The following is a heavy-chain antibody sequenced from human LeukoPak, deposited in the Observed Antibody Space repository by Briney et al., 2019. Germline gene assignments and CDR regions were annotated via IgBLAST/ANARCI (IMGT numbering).Heavy chain of an antibody. J-gene: IGHJ4*02. CDR3: ARRAPSHDFDE. CDR1: GFTFSSYS. V-gene: IGHV3-21*01. CDR2: ISTTRSNI. Sequence: GGSLRLSCAASGFTFSSYSMKWVRQAPGKGLELVAAISTTRSNIYYADSVKGRFTLSRDNAKNSLYLQMNSLRVEDTALYYCARRAPSHDFDEGGQGTLVTVSS.